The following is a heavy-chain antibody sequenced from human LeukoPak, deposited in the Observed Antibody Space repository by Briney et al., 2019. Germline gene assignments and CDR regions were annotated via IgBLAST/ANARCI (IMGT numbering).Heavy chain of an antibody. CDR2: ISGSGGST. CDR3: AKEGEPAAKYNWFDP. Sequence: GRSLRLSCAASGFTFSSYAMSWVRQAPGKGMDWDSAISGSGGSTYYADSVKGRFTISRDNSKNTLYLQMNSLRAEDTAVYYCAKEGEPAAKYNWFDPWGQGTLVTVSS. D-gene: IGHD2-2*01. V-gene: IGHV3-23*01. J-gene: IGHJ5*02. CDR1: GFTFSSYA.